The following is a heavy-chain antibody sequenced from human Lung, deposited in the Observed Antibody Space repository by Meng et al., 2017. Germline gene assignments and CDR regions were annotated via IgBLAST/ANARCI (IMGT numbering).Heavy chain of an antibody. J-gene: IGHJ5*02. CDR3: AGGGNWFAP. V-gene: IGHV3-74*01. CDR2: INTYGGST. D-gene: IGHD3-10*01. Sequence: WVRQPPGKGPVWVSCINTYGGSTSYADSVKGRFTVSRDNAKNTLYVQMNNLRAEDTAFYYCAGGGNWFAPWGQGTLVTVSS.